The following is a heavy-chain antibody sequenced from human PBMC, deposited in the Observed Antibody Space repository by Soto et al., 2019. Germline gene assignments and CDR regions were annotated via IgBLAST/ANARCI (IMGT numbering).Heavy chain of an antibody. CDR3: ARTIGGRRITIFGVVTPYYYGMDV. V-gene: IGHV1-8*01. D-gene: IGHD3-3*01. CDR2: MNPNSGNT. CDR1: GYTFTSYD. Sequence: ASVKVSCKASGYTFTSYDINWVRQATGQGLEWMGWMNPNSGNTGYAQKFQGRVTMTRNTSISTAYMELSSLRSEDTAVYYCARTIGGRRITIFGVVTPYYYGMDVWGQGTTVTVS. J-gene: IGHJ6*02.